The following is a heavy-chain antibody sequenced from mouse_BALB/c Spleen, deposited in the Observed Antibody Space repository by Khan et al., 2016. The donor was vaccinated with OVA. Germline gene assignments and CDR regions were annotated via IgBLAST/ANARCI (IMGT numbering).Heavy chain of an antibody. CDR2: IWGDGIT. Sequence: VQLQESGPGLVAPSQSLSITCTVSGFSLTGYGVNWVRQPPGKGLEWLGVIWGDGITAYNSALKSRLSISKDNSKSQVFLKMNSLQTDDTARYYCARGPYFGNYFAMDYWGQGTSVTVSS. V-gene: IGHV2-6-7*01. J-gene: IGHJ4*01. D-gene: IGHD2-10*01. CDR3: ARGPYFGNYFAMDY. CDR1: GFSLTGYG.